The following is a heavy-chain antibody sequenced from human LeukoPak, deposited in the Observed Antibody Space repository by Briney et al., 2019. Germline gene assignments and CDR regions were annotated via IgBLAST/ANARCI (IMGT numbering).Heavy chain of an antibody. CDR3: ATSYSSSWFFFDY. J-gene: IGHJ4*02. D-gene: IGHD6-13*01. Sequence: PSETLSPTCAVSGGSISSGGYSWSWIRQPPGKGLEWIGYIYHSGSTYYNPSLKSRVTISVDRSKNQFSLKLSSVTAADTAVYYCATSYSSSWFFFDYWGQGTLVTVSS. CDR2: IYHSGST. V-gene: IGHV4-30-2*01. CDR1: GGSISSGGYS.